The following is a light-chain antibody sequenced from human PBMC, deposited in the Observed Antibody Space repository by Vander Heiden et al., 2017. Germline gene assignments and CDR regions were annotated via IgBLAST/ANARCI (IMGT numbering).Light chain of an antibody. CDR2: GAF. V-gene: IGKV3-15*01. Sequence: ERVVTQSPATLSVSPGERATLSCRASQSINSNLAWYQKKPGQPPRLLIYGAFTRAAGVPVRFSGSGSGTEFTLTIGSLQSEDSAVYYCQQYNGWHNFGQGTRLEIK. CDR3: QQYNGWHN. CDR1: QSINSN. J-gene: IGKJ5*01.